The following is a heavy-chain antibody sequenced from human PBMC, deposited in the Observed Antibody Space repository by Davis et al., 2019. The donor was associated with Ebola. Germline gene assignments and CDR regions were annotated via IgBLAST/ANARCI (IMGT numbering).Heavy chain of an antibody. CDR2: ISYDGSNK. J-gene: IGHJ6*02. CDR1: GFTFSSYA. V-gene: IGHV3-30-3*01. Sequence: PGGSLTLSCAASGFTFSSYAMHWVRQAPGKGLEWVAVISYDGSNKYYADSVKGRFTISRDNSKNTLYLQMNSLRAEDTAVYYCAKYSSGWYYIDGMDVWGQGTTVTVSS. D-gene: IGHD6-19*01. CDR3: AKYSSGWYYIDGMDV.